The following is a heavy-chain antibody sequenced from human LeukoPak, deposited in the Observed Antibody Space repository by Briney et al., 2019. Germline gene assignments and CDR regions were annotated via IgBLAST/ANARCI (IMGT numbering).Heavy chain of an antibody. CDR2: ISGSGGST. V-gene: IGHV3-23*01. J-gene: IGHJ4*02. Sequence: GGSLRLSCAASGFTFSSYAMSWVRQAPGKGLEWVSAISGSGGSTYYADSVKGRFTISRDNSKNTLYLQMNSLRAEDTAVYYCAKEPLLWFGELQPYYLDYWGQGTLVTVSS. D-gene: IGHD3-10*01. CDR1: GFTFSSYA. CDR3: AKEPLLWFGELQPYYLDY.